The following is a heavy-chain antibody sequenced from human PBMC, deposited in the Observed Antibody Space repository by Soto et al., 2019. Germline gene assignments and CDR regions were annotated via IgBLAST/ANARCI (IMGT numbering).Heavy chain of an antibody. J-gene: IGHJ3*02. D-gene: IGHD6-19*01. V-gene: IGHV3-23*01. Sequence: EVQLLESGGGLVQPGGSLRLSCAASGLTFTTYAMTWVRQAPGKGLEWVSSVSGTGDITYYADSVKGRFTISRDNSKNTVYLQMSSLRAEDTAVYYCAKAHASGWSIPGAFDIWGQGTMVTVPS. CDR2: VSGTGDIT. CDR1: GLTFTTYA. CDR3: AKAHASGWSIPGAFDI.